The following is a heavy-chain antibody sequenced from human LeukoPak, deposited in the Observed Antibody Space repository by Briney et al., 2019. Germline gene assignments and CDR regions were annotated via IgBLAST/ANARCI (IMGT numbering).Heavy chain of an antibody. D-gene: IGHD2-15*01. CDR2: ISVSGGST. CDR3: AKDRGGYVINWFDP. CDR1: GFTFNNYW. Sequence: PVGSLRLSCAASGFTFNNYWVHWVRQAPGKGLEWVSAISVSGGSTYYTDSVKGRFTISRDNSKTTLYLQMNSRRVEDTAVYYCAKDRGGYVINWFDPWGQGTLVTVSS. V-gene: IGHV3-23*01. J-gene: IGHJ5*02.